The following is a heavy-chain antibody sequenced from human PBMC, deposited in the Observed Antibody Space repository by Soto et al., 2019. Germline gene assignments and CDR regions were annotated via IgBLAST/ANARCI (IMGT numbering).Heavy chain of an antibody. CDR2: IIPIFGTA. Sequence: SVNVSCKRSGGTFSSYSMSWGRQAPGQGLECMGWIIPIFGTANYAQKFQGRVTITADKSTSTAYMELSSLRSEDTAVYYCARVGSSAPWFAPWGQGTRVTVS. D-gene: IGHD6-6*01. CDR3: ARVGSSAPWFAP. CDR1: GGTFSSYS. J-gene: IGHJ5*02. V-gene: IGHV1-69*06.